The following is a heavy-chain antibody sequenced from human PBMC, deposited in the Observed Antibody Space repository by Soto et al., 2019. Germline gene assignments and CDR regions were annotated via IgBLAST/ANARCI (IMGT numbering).Heavy chain of an antibody. V-gene: IGHV3-7*03. CDR3: ARVRATDYEIDY. CDR1: GFMFGSYW. CDR2: IKRDGSEK. Sequence: GGSLRLSCTASGFMFGSYWMTWVRHVPGKGLQWVANIKRDGSEKYYVDFVKGRFTISRDSADNSVFLDMNNLRVDDTATYYCARVRATDYEIDYWGQGALVTVSS. D-gene: IGHD4-17*01. J-gene: IGHJ4*02.